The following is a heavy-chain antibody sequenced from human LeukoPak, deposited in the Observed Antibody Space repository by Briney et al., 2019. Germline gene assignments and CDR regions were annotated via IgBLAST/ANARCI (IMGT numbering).Heavy chain of an antibody. Sequence: SETLSLTCTVSGGSISSSSYYWGWIRQPPGKGLEWIGSIYYSGSTYYNPSLKSRSTISVNTSKNQFSLKLSSVTAADTAVYYCARSTWGSVGFGPNRYFDYWGQGTLVTVSS. CDR3: ARSTWGSVGFGPNRYFDY. CDR2: IYYSGST. D-gene: IGHD1-26*01. J-gene: IGHJ4*02. CDR1: GGSISSSSYY. V-gene: IGHV4-39*01.